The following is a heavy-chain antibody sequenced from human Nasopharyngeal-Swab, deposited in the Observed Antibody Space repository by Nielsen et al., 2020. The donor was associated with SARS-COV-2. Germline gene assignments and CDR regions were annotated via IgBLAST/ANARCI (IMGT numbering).Heavy chain of an antibody. D-gene: IGHD2-2*01. V-gene: IGHV3-21*01. CDR2: IGSSSSYI. CDR3: ARDQRRSSTTWLYYYGMDV. J-gene: IGHJ6*02. CDR1: GFTFSSYS. Sequence: GESLKISCAASGFTFSSYSMNWVRQAPGKGLEWVSSIGSSSSYIYYADSVKGRFTISRDNAKNSLYLQMNSLSAEDTAVYYCARDQRRSSTTWLYYYGMDVWGQGTTVTVSS.